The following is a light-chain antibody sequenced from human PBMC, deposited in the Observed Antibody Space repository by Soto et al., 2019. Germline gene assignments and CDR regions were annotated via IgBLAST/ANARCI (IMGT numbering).Light chain of an antibody. CDR1: QSIGISS. CDR2: GAS. V-gene: IGKV3-20*01. CDR3: QQYGRSPYT. Sequence: EIVLTQSPGTLSLSPGERATLSCRASQSIGISSLDWYQYKPGQAPRLLIYGASNRATGVPDRFRGSGSGTDFTLTISRLEAEDFAVYYCQQYGRSPYTFGQGTKLEIK. J-gene: IGKJ2*01.